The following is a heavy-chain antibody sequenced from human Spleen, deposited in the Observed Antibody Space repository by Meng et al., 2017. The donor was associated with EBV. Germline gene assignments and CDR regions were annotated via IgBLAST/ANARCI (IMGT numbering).Heavy chain of an antibody. CDR1: GYTFSSYY. Sequence: QVQLVQSGAAVKKPGASVKVSCKTSGYTFSSYYIHWVRQAPGHGLEWMGRINPRSGGTNYAQKFQGRVTMTRDTSITTAYMELSRLRSDDTAVYFCVRDTAMVNWLEFWGRGTLVTVSS. CDR2: INPRSGGT. CDR3: VRDTAMVNWLEF. D-gene: IGHD5-18*01. V-gene: IGHV1-2*06. J-gene: IGHJ5*01.